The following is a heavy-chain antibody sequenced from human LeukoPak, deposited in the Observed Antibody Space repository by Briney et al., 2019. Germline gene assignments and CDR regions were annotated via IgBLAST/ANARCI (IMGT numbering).Heavy chain of an antibody. CDR2: INPSGGST. J-gene: IGHJ4*02. Sequence: ASVKVSCKASGYTFTSYYMHWVRQAPGQGPEWMGIINPSGGSTSYAQKFQGRVTVTRDTSTSTVYMELSSLRSEDTAVYYCARDPVGYCTNGVCPNLDYWGQGTLVTVSS. CDR1: GYTFTSYY. V-gene: IGHV1-46*01. CDR3: ARDPVGYCTNGVCPNLDY. D-gene: IGHD2-8*01.